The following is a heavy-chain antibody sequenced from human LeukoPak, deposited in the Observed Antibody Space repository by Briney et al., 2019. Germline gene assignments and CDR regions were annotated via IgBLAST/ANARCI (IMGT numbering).Heavy chain of an antibody. J-gene: IGHJ6*03. D-gene: IGHD3-3*01. V-gene: IGHV3-74*01. CDR2: INTDGSST. CDR3: ARAESTPTYYDFWSGYRDLYYMDV. Sequence: GGSLRLSCAASGFTFSSYWMHWVRHAPGKGLVWVSRINTDGSSTSYADSVKGRFTISRDDAKNTLYLQMNSLRAEDTAVYYCARAESTPTYYDFWSGYRDLYYMDVWGKGTTVTVSS. CDR1: GFTFSSYW.